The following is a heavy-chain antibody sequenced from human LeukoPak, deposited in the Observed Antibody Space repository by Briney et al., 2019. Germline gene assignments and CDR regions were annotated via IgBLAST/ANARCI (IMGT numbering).Heavy chain of an antibody. CDR1: GGSFSGYY. CDR2: INHSGST. J-gene: IGHJ3*02. D-gene: IGHD3-3*01. CDR3: ARGGYDFWSGGVDAFDI. V-gene: IGHV4-34*09. Sequence: SSETLSLTCAVYGGSFSGYYWSWIRQPPGKGLEWIGEINHSGSTNYNPSLKSRVTISVDTSKNQFSLKLSSVTAADTAVYYCARGGYDFWSGGVDAFDIWGQGTMVTVSS.